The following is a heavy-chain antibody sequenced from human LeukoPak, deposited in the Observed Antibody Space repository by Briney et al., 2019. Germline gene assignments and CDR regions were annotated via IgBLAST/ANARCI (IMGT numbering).Heavy chain of an antibody. D-gene: IGHD6-19*01. CDR1: GFTFTTSP. CDR3: ARDLSGRLAVPGTDWFDP. Sequence: PGGSLRLSCAAPGFTFTTSPMNWVRPAPGEGLEWVSTISRSGDRTFYTDSVKGRFSISRDNSKNTLYLQVNSLRAEDTGIYYCARDLSGRLAVPGTDWFDPWGQGTLVTVSS. V-gene: IGHV3-23*01. J-gene: IGHJ5*02. CDR2: ISRSGDRT.